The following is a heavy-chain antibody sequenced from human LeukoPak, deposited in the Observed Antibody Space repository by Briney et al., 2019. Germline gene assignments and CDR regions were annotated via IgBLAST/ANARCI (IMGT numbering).Heavy chain of an antibody. V-gene: IGHV4-39*07. Sequence: SETLSLTCTVSGGSISSGGYYWGWIRQPPGKGLEWIGSIYYSGTTDDNPSLKSRVTISVDTSKNQFYLKVTSVTAADTAIYYCASQTAVDGDYVFDYWGQGTLVTVSS. CDR2: IYYSGTT. CDR3: ASQTAVDGDYVFDY. CDR1: GGSISSGGYY. D-gene: IGHD4-17*01. J-gene: IGHJ4*02.